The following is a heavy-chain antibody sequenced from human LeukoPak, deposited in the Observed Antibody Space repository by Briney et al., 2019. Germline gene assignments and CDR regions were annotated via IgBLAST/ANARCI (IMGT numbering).Heavy chain of an antibody. CDR2: ISWNSGSI. D-gene: IGHD6-6*01. V-gene: IGHV3-9*01. CDR3: AKDAYSSSSSGFDY. CDR1: GFTFDDYA. J-gene: IGHJ4*02. Sequence: PGGSLRLSCAASGFTFDDYAMHWIRQAPGKGLEWVSGISWNSGSIGYADSVKGRFTISRDNAKNSLYLQMNSLRAEDTALYYCAKDAYSSSSSGFDYWGRGTLVTVSS.